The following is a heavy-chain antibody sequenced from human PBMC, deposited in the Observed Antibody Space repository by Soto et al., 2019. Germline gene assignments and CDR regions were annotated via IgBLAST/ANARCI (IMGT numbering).Heavy chain of an antibody. J-gene: IGHJ3*02. Sequence: ESVGGVVQPGRSLRLSCAASGFTFSSYGMHWVRQAPGKGLEWVAVIWYDGSNKYYADSVKGRFTISRDNSKNTLYLQMNSLRAEDTAVYYCARESERYSSSWYGSAFDIWGQGTMVTVSS. CDR1: GFTFSSYG. CDR2: IWYDGSNK. CDR3: ARESERYSSSWYGSAFDI. D-gene: IGHD6-13*01. V-gene: IGHV3-33*01.